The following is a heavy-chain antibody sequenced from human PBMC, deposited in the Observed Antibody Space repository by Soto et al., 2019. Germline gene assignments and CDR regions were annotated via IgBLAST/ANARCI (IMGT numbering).Heavy chain of an antibody. D-gene: IGHD6-19*01. CDR3: ARGGWRNFDY. CDR2: IYDSGST. CDR1: GGSISSYY. Sequence: SETLSLTCTVSGGSISSYYWSWIRQPPGKGLEWIGYIYDSGSTNYNPSLKSRVTISVDTSKNQFSLKLSSVTAADTAVYYCARGGWRNFDYWGQGTLVTVSS. J-gene: IGHJ4*02. V-gene: IGHV4-59*01.